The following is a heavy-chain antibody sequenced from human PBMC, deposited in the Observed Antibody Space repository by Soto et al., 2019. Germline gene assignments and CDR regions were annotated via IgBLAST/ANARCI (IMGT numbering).Heavy chain of an antibody. D-gene: IGHD3-16*01. CDR1: GYTFSTNA. Sequence: ASVKVSCKASGYTFSTNAIHLVRQAPGQRLEWMGWINAGNGNTKYSQNFQGRVAITRDTSANTAYMELTSLRSEDTAVYYCARDRLSLGQSGFDHWGHGTLVSSSS. V-gene: IGHV1-3*01. CDR3: ARDRLSLGQSGFDH. J-gene: IGHJ4*01. CDR2: INAGNGNT.